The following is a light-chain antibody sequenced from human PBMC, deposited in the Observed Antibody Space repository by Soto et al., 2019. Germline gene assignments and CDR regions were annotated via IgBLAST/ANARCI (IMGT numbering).Light chain of an antibody. V-gene: IGKV1-27*01. Sequence: DIQMTQSPSSLSASVGDRVTITCRASQGISTYLVWYQQKPGTVPKLLIYAASTLQSGVPSRFSGSGSGAGFTLTISRLEPEDVATCYCQNDNGAPWTVGQGTKVEIK. J-gene: IGKJ1*01. CDR1: QGISTY. CDR2: AAS. CDR3: QNDNGAPWT.